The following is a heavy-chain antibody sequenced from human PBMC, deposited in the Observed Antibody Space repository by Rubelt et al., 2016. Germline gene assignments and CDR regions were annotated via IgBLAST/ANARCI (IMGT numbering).Heavy chain of an antibody. CDR2: INPNSGGT. D-gene: IGHD3-22*01. V-gene: IGHV1-2*06. CDR3: ASSDDTSGYYYCY. CDR1: GYTFSNYG. Sequence: SGAEVKKPGASVKVSCKASGYTFSNYGVTWVRQAPGQGLEWMGRINPNSGGTNYAQKFQGRVTMTRDTSISTAYMEVSRLRSDDTAVYYCASSDDTSGYYYCYWGQGTLVTVSS. J-gene: IGHJ4*02.